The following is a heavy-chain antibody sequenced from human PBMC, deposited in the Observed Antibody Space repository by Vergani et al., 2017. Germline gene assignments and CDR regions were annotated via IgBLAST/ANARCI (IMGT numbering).Heavy chain of an antibody. V-gene: IGHV1-69-2*01. Sequence: EVRLVQSGAEVKKPGATVTISCKVSGHTFTDHYMHWVQQAPGRGLQWMGLLHPGDTDTKYAEKFQDRISITADTSTDTVYMELKSLRSEDTDVYYCATRALVMDAFDIWGQGTMVTVSS. CDR3: ATRALVMDAFDI. CDR1: GHTFTDHY. CDR2: LHPGDTDT. J-gene: IGHJ3*02. D-gene: IGHD3-9*01.